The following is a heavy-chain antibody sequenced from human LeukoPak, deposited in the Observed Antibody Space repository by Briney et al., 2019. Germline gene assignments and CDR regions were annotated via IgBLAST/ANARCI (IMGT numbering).Heavy chain of an antibody. CDR2: IRSDGTT. J-gene: IGHJ4*02. D-gene: IGHD4-17*01. V-gene: IGHV3-66*04. CDR3: ARRRGGYGEGELDY. Sequence: GGSLRLSCAASGLIASNKYMSWVRQAPGKGLEWVSTIRSDGTTDYADSVKGRFTISRDDSKNTVYLQMDSLRVEDTAVYSCARRRGGYGEGELDYWGQGTLVTVSS. CDR1: GLIASNKY.